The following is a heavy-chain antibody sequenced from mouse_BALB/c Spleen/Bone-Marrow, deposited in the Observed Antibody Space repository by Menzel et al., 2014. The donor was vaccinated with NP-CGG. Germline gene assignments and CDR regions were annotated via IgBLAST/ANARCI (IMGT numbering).Heavy chain of an antibody. D-gene: IGHD2-2*01. CDR1: GFTFTDYY. Sequence: VKVVESGGGLVQPGGSLRLSCATSGFTFTDYYMSWVRQPPGKALEWLGFIRNKANGYTTEYSASVKGRFTISRDNSQSILYLQMNTLRAEDSATYYCARDGYDDYWGQGTTLTVSS. V-gene: IGHV7-3*02. J-gene: IGHJ2*01. CDR2: IRNKANGYTT. CDR3: ARDGYDDY.